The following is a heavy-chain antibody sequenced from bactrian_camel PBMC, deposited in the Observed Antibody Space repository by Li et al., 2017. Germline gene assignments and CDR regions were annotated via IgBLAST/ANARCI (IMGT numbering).Heavy chain of an antibody. CDR3: ALDVLERGCSLTTVFHR. Sequence: VQLVESGGGSVQAGGSLSLSCAASGHTISVNCMARFRQAPGKEREWVASADVSGSTKYAGTVEGRFTVSHDVAKRTLSLQMSNIEADDTATYYCALDVLERGCSLTTVFHRWGQGTQVTVS. D-gene: IGHD8*01. CDR1: GHTISVNC. V-gene: IGHV3S53*01. J-gene: IGHJ4*01. CDR2: ADVSGST.